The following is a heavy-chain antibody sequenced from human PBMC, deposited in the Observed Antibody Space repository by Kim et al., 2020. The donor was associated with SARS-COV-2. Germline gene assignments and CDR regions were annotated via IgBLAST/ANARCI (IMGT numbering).Heavy chain of an antibody. V-gene: IGHV4-39*01. D-gene: IGHD3-9*01. CDR1: GGSISSSSYY. CDR3: ARHIGDVGWYYDILTGYTPYSFDY. J-gene: IGHJ4*02. CDR2: IYYSGST. Sequence: SETLSLTCTVSGGSISSSSYYWGWIRQPPGKGLEWIGSIYYSGSTYYNPSLKSRVTISVDTSKNQFSLKLSSVTAADTAVYYCARHIGDVGWYYDILTGYTPYSFDYWGQGTLVTVSS.